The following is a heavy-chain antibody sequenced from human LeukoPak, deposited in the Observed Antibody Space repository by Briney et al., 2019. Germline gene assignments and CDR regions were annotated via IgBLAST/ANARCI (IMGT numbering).Heavy chain of an antibody. CDR2: ISSSSIYI. CDR1: GFTFSNYR. D-gene: IGHD5-24*01. Sequence: GGSLRLSCAASGFTFSNYRMNWVRQAPGKGLEWVSSISSSSIYIYYANSLKGRFTISRDNAKNSLYLQMNSLRAEDTAVYYCARGRDGYNLVDAFDIWGQGIMVTVSS. V-gene: IGHV3-21*01. J-gene: IGHJ3*02. CDR3: ARGRDGYNLVDAFDI.